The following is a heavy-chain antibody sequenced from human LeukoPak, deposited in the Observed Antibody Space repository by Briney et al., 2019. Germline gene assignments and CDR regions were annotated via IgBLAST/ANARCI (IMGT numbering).Heavy chain of an antibody. V-gene: IGHV7-4-1*02. J-gene: IGHJ4*02. Sequence: ASVKVSCKASGYSFTNYVINWVRQAPGQGLEWMGWINTNNGNPTYAQGFTGRFVFSSDTSVSTAYLQISSLKPEDTAVYFCAREDVWAAAAASFDYWGQGTLVTVSS. CDR2: INTNNGNP. D-gene: IGHD6-13*01. CDR3: AREDVWAAAAASFDY. CDR1: GYSFTNYV.